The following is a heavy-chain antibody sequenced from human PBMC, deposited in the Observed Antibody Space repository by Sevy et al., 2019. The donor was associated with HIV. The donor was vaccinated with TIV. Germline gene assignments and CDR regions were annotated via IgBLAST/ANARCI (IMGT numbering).Heavy chain of an antibody. CDR2: INANSGGT. CDR1: GYTFTGYY. J-gene: IGHJ4*02. Sequence: ASVKVSCKASGYTFTGYYMHWVRQAPGQGLEWMGRINANSGGTNYAQKFQGRVTMTRDTSISTAYMELSRLRSDDTAVYYCARGPDRAYDFYYLGQGTLVTVSS. D-gene: IGHD5-12*01. V-gene: IGHV1-2*06. CDR3: ARGPDRAYDFYY.